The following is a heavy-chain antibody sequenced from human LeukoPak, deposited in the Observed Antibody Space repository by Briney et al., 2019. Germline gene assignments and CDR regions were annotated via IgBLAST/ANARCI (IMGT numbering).Heavy chain of an antibody. Sequence: SETLSLTCTVSGGSIRSYYWSWIRQPPGKGLEWIGYIYYSGSTNYNPSLKSRVTISVDTSKNQFSLKLSSVTAADTALYYCARERKIVVVPAAILVGWFDPWGQGTLVTVSS. CDR1: GGSIRSYY. J-gene: IGHJ5*02. CDR2: IYYSGST. D-gene: IGHD2-2*01. V-gene: IGHV4-59*01. CDR3: ARERKIVVVPAAILVGWFDP.